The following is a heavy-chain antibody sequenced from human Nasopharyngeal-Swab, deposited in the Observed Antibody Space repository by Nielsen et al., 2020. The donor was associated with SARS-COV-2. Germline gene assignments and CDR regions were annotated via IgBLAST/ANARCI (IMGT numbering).Heavy chain of an antibody. CDR3: AKDPWGAVYYYFED. CDR2: ISSAGIST. Sequence: GESLKISCAASGFSFSNCAMSWVRQAPEKGLEWVSTISSAGISTYYADSVKGRFTVFRDNSKNTLYLQLNSLRAEDTAVYYCAKDPWGAVYYYFEDWGHGTLVTVSS. CDR1: GFSFSNCA. J-gene: IGHJ4*01. V-gene: IGHV3-23*01. D-gene: IGHD3-16*01.